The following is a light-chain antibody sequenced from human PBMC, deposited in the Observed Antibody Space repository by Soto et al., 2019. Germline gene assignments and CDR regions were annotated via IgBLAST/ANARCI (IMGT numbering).Light chain of an antibody. CDR1: KGISSW. Sequence: DIQMTQSPSTLSASVGDRVTITCRAIKGISSWLAWYQQKPGKAPKLLTYKASSLESGVPSRFSGTGSGKEFTLTISSLQPDDFATYYCQQYNSYSSFGRGTRLEIK. J-gene: IGKJ5*01. CDR2: KAS. CDR3: QQYNSYSS. V-gene: IGKV1-5*03.